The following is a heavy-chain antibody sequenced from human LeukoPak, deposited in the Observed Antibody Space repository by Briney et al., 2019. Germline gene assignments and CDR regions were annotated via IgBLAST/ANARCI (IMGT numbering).Heavy chain of an antibody. Sequence: PSETLSLTCTVSGYSISSGYYWGWIRQPPGKGLEWIGSIYHSGSTYYNPSLKSRVTISVDTSKNQFSLKLSSVTAADTAVYYCARGADIVVVPAAYFDYWGQGTLVTVSS. V-gene: IGHV4-38-2*02. CDR2: IYHSGST. CDR3: ARGADIVVVPAAYFDY. CDR1: GYSISSGYY. J-gene: IGHJ4*02. D-gene: IGHD2-2*01.